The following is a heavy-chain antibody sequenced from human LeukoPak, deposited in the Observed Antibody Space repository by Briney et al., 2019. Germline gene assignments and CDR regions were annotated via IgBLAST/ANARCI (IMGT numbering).Heavy chain of an antibody. J-gene: IGHJ4*02. CDR2: IRYDGSSK. V-gene: IGHV3-30*02. CDR3: AKDQPIYRSGRGPFDY. CDR1: GFTFSSYG. D-gene: IGHD6-25*01. Sequence: GGSLRLSCAASGFTFSSYGMHWVRQAPGKGLEWVAFIRYDGSSKYYADSVKGRFTISRDNSKNTLYLQMNSLRAEDTAVYYCAKDQPIYRSGRGPFDYWGQGTLVTVSA.